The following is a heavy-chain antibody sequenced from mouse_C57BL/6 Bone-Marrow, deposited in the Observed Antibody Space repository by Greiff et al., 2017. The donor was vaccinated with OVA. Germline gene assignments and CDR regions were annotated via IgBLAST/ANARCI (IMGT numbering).Heavy chain of an antibody. CDR3: ARGSYSNYPFYAMDY. D-gene: IGHD2-5*01. V-gene: IGHV1-52*01. Sequence: QVQLQQSGAELVRPGSSVKLSCKASGYTFTSYWMHWVKQRPIQGLEWIGNIDPSDSETHYNQKFKDKATLTVDKSSSTAYMQLSSLTSEDSAVYYCARGSYSNYPFYAMDYWGQGTSVTVSS. CDR2: IDPSDSET. J-gene: IGHJ4*01. CDR1: GYTFTSYW.